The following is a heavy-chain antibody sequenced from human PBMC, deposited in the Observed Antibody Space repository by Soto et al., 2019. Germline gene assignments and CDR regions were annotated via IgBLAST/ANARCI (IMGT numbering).Heavy chain of an antibody. CDR2: ISGSGGST. Sequence: QSGGSLRLSCAASGFTFSKYAMSWVRQAPGKGLEWVASISGSGGSTYYADSVKGRFTISRDTSKNTLYLQMNSLRAEDTAVYYCATTTVTHFDCWGQGAPVTVSS. CDR1: GFTFSKYA. J-gene: IGHJ4*02. D-gene: IGHD4-4*01. CDR3: ATTTVTHFDC. V-gene: IGHV3-23*01.